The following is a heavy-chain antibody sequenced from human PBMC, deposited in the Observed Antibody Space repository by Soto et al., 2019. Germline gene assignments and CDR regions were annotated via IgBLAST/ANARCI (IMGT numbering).Heavy chain of an antibody. CDR1: GYSFTGYS. CDR2: INPKSGGT. V-gene: IGHV1-2*02. Sequence: GASVNVSCKTSGYSFTGYSVHWVRQAPGHGPEWMGWINPKSGGTKYAQKFQGRVTMTRDTSISTVFMELSRVTSDDTAVYYCARDVLSRGNFITGKLFDYWGQGSLVTVSS. D-gene: IGHD1-20*01. J-gene: IGHJ4*02. CDR3: ARDVLSRGNFITGKLFDY.